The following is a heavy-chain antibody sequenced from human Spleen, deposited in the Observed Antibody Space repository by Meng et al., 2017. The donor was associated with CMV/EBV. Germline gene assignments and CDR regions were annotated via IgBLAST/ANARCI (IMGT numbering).Heavy chain of an antibody. V-gene: IGHV1-69*05. CDR3: AREVGSYFDY. Sequence: SVKVSCKASGVTFINHAFTWVRQAPGQGLEWMGEIIPIFGTANYAQKFQGRVTITTDESTSTAYMELSSLRSEDTAVYYCAREVGSYFDYWGQGTLVTVSS. CDR2: IIPIFGTA. CDR1: GVTFINHA. J-gene: IGHJ4*02. D-gene: IGHD1-26*01.